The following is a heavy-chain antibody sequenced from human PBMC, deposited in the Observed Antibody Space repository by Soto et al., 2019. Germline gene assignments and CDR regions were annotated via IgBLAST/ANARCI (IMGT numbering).Heavy chain of an antibody. Sequence: PGGSLRLSCEASGFSFSTYSMHWVRQAPGKGLEWVSSIGRRSDIYYADSVKGRFTISRDNAKNSVSLQMNSLRDEDTAVYYCAREETAWPLACGLDVWGQGTTVTVSS. CDR3: AREETAWPLACGLDV. V-gene: IGHV3-21*01. D-gene: IGHD2-21*02. J-gene: IGHJ6*02. CDR2: IGRRSDI. CDR1: GFSFSTYS.